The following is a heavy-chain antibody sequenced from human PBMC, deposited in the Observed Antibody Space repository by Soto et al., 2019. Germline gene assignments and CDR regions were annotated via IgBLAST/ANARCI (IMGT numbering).Heavy chain of an antibody. J-gene: IGHJ5*02. CDR3: ARDGYYCSGGSCYSSWFDP. V-gene: IGHV3-33*01. CDR1: GFTFSSYC. CDR2: IWYDGSNK. Sequence: GGSLRLSCAASGFTFSSYCMHWVRQAPGKGLEWVAVIWYDGSNKYYADSVKGRFTISRDNSKNTLYLQMNSLRAEDTAVYYCARDGYYCSGGSCYSSWFDPWGQGTLVTVSS. D-gene: IGHD2-15*01.